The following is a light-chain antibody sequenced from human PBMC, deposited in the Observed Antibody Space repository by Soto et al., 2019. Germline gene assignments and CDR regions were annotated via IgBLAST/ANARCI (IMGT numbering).Light chain of an antibody. J-gene: IGKJ1*01. CDR3: QQYKSRPPRT. V-gene: IGKV3-11*01. CDR2: DAS. Sequence: EIVLTQSPATLSLSPGERATLSCRASLNIGTYLAWYQQKPGQAPRLLIYDASNRATGIPARFSGSGSETEFTLTISSLQSEDFAVYFCQQYKSRPPRTFGQGTKVDIK. CDR1: LNIGTY.